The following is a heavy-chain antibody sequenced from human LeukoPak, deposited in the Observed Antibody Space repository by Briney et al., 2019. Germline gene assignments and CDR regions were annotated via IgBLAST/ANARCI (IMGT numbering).Heavy chain of an antibody. V-gene: IGHV4-4*07. CDR2: IYTSGST. CDR3: ARDGYLPGLFDY. D-gene: IGHD5-12*01. Sequence: PSETLSLTXTVSGGSISSYYWSWIRQPAGKGLEWIGRIYTSGSTSYNPSLKSRVTMSVDTSKNQFSLKLSSVTAADTAVYYCARDGYLPGLFDYWGQGTLVTVSS. CDR1: GGSISSYY. J-gene: IGHJ4*02.